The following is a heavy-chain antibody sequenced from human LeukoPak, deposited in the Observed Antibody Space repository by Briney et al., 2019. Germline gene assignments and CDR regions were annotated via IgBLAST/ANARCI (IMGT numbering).Heavy chain of an antibody. D-gene: IGHD6-13*01. Sequence: GGSLRLSCAASGFTFRSYSMNWVRQAPGKGLEWVSSISTSRSYIYYADSVKGRFTISRDNAKNSLYLQMNSLRAEDTAVYYCAKDGAIAAAGHFDYWGQGTLVTVSS. J-gene: IGHJ4*02. V-gene: IGHV3-21*01. CDR1: GFTFRSYS. CDR2: ISTSRSYI. CDR3: AKDGAIAAAGHFDY.